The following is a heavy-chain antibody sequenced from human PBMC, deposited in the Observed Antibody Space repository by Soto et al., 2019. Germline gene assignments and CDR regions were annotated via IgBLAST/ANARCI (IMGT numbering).Heavy chain of an antibody. CDR1: GYTFTSYG. CDR3: ARATGKDIVVVPAAMLSYYYYMDV. D-gene: IGHD2-2*01. Sequence: ASVKVSCKASGYTFTSYGISWVRQAPGQGLEWMGWISAYNGNTNYAQKLQGRVTMTTDTSTSTAYMELRSLRSDDTAVYYCARATGKDIVVVPAAMLSYYYYMDVWGKGTTVTVSS. V-gene: IGHV1-18*01. CDR2: ISAYNGNT. J-gene: IGHJ6*03.